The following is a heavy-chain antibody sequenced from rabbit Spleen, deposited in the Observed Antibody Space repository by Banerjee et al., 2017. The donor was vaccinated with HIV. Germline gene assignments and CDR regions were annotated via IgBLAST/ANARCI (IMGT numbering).Heavy chain of an antibody. CDR1: GFSLSYNY. Sequence: QLEESGGGLVKPGGSLVLTCKASGFSLSYNYVICWVRQTPGKGLEWIGFIDPIFSGTYYANWVNGRFTISSHNAQNTLFLQLNSLTAADTATYFCTRDPAGREDFDLWGQGTLVTV. J-gene: IGHJ4*01. V-gene: IGHV1S7*01. D-gene: IGHD4-2*01. CDR2: IDPIFSGT. CDR3: TRDPAGREDFDL.